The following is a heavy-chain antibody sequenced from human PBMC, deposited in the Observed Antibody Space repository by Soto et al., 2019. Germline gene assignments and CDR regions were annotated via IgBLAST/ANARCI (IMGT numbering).Heavy chain of an antibody. CDR1: GFTFSSYA. J-gene: IGHJ5*02. Sequence: QVQLVESGGGVVQPGRSLRLSCAASGFTFSSYAMHWVRQAPGKGLEWVAVISYDGSNKYYADSVKGRFTISRDNSKNPLYLQMTSLRAEDTAVYYCARDRGSYYDWFDPWGQGTLVTVSS. CDR2: ISYDGSNK. D-gene: IGHD1-26*01. V-gene: IGHV3-30-3*01. CDR3: ARDRGSYYDWFDP.